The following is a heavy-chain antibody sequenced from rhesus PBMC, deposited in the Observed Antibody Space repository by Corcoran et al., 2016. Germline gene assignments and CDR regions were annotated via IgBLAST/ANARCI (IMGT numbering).Heavy chain of an antibody. D-gene: IGHD6S26*01. CDR1: GYSFTSRW. V-gene: IGHV5S1*01. J-gene: IGHJ4*01. Sequence: EVQLVQSGAEVKRPGESLRISCKTSGYSFTSRWISWVRQLPGKGLEWMGSSYPGDSDTRYSPSFQGQVTISADKSSSTTYLQWSSLKASDTATYYCAKRDSSGWSFFDYWGQGVLVTVSS. CDR3: AKRDSSGWSFFDY. CDR2: SYPGDSDT.